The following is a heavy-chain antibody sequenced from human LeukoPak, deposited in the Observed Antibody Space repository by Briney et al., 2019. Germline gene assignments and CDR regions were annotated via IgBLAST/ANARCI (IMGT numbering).Heavy chain of an antibody. Sequence: SETLSLTCTVSGDSISRSSWWSWVRQSPGKGLEWIGEIYHSGSSKYNPSLKSRVTISVDTSKNQFSLKLSSVTAADTAVYFCARGPYSYDSSGAFDIWGQGTMVTVSS. D-gene: IGHD3-22*01. CDR1: GDSISRSSW. CDR2: IYHSGSS. CDR3: ARGPYSYDSSGAFDI. V-gene: IGHV4-4*02. J-gene: IGHJ3*02.